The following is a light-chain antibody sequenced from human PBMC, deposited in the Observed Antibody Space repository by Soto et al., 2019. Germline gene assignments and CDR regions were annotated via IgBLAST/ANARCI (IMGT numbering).Light chain of an antibody. J-gene: IGLJ1*01. V-gene: IGLV2-8*01. CDR2: ELA. Sequence: QSVLTQPPSASGSPGQSVTIPCTGTSSDVGAYDHVSWYQQHPGKAPKLIIYELAKRPAGVPDRFSGSKSGNTASLTVSGLQAEDEADCFCSSDAGDHNYVFGTGTKVTVL. CDR3: SSDAGDHNYV. CDR1: SSDVGAYDH.